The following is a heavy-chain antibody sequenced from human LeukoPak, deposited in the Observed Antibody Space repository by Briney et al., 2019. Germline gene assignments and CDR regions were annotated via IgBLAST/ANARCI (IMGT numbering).Heavy chain of an antibody. CDR3: AHPLEVQWLVAFDY. CDR2: IYWDDDK. Sequence: ESGPTLVNPTQTLTLTCTFSGFSLRTSGVGVGWIRQPPGKALEWLALIYWDDDKRYSPSLKSRLTITKDTSRNQVILTLTNVDPMDTATYYCAHPLEVQWLVAFDYWGQGTLVTVSS. V-gene: IGHV2-5*02. CDR1: GFSLRTSGVG. J-gene: IGHJ4*02. D-gene: IGHD6-19*01.